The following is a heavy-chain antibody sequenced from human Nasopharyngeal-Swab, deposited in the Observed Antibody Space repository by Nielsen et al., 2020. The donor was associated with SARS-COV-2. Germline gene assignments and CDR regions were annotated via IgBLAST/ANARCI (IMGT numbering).Heavy chain of an antibody. V-gene: IGHV3-30*18. CDR3: AKSSGGSPRRAFDI. D-gene: IGHD2-15*01. CDR1: GFTFSSYG. CDR2: ISYDGSNK. J-gene: IGHJ3*02. Sequence: GESLKISCAASGFTFSSYGMHWVRQAPGKGLERVAVISYDGSNKYYADSVKGRFTISRDNSKNTLCLQMNSLRAEDTAVYYCAKSSGGSPRRAFDIWGQGTMVTVSS.